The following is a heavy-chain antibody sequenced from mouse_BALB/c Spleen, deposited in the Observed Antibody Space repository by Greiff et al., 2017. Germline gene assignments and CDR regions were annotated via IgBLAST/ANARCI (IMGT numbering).Heavy chain of an antibody. CDR1: GFTFSSYA. V-gene: IGHV5-9-1*01. Sequence: DVMLVESGGGLVKPGGSLKLSCAASGFTFSSYAMSWVRQTPEKRLEWVATISSGGSYTYYPDSVKGRFTISRDNAKNTLYLQMSSLRSEDTAMYYCARDDYGAAWFAYWGQGTLVTVSA. D-gene: IGHD2-4*01. J-gene: IGHJ3*01. CDR3: ARDDYGAAWFAY. CDR2: ISSGGSYT.